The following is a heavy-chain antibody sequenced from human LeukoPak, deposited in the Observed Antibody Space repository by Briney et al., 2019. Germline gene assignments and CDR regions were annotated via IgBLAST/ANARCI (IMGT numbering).Heavy chain of an antibody. CDR1: GYAFTSYA. D-gene: IGHD3-10*01. CDR2: INVYNGDT. V-gene: IGHV1-18*01. CDR3: ARTLITKVRGVIINSWLDP. J-gene: IGHJ5*02. Sequence: GESLKISCKGSGYAFTSYAMNWVRQAPGQGLEWMGWINVYNGDTNYAQKLQGRVTMTTDTSTSTAYMELTSLRSDDTAVYYCARTLITKVRGVIINSWLDPWGLGTLVTVSS.